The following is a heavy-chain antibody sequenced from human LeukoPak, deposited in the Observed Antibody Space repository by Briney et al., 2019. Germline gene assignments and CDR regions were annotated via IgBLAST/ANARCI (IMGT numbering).Heavy chain of an antibody. D-gene: IGHD3-3*01. CDR3: ARANAPRYYDFWSGYTDAFDI. V-gene: IGHV1-2*02. Sequence: ASMKVSCKAAGYTFTGYYMHWVRQAPGQGLEWMGWINPNIGGTNYAQKLQGRVTMTRDTSISTAYMELSRLRSDDTAVYYCARANAPRYYDFWSGYTDAFDIWGQGTMVTVSS. J-gene: IGHJ3*02. CDR1: GYTFTGYY. CDR2: INPNIGGT.